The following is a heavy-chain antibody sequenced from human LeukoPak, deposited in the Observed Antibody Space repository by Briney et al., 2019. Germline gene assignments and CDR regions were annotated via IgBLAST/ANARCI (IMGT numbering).Heavy chain of an antibody. CDR2: ISSSSSTI. J-gene: IGHJ3*02. V-gene: IGHV3-48*01. CDR1: GFTFSSYS. D-gene: IGHD3-22*01. Sequence: PGGSLRLSCAASGFTFSSYSMNWVRQAPRKGLEWVSYISSSSSTIYYADSVKGRFTISRDNAKNSLYLQMNSLRAEDTAVYYCARAPYDSSGYYLPDAFDIWGQGTMVTVSS. CDR3: ARAPYDSSGYYLPDAFDI.